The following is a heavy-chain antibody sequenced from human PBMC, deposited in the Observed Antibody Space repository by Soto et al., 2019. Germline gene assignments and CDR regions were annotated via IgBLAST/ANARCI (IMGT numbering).Heavy chain of an antibody. CDR3: ARGSWADVSAHYYMDV. Sequence: SQTLSLTCDISGDSVSSNSAGWNWIRQTPSRGLEWLGRTYYKSKWYYTYAASVKSRITVSPDTSKNQFSLQLTSVTPEDTAVYYCARGSWADVSAHYYMDVWDKGNTVTVSS. CDR2: TYYKSKWYY. J-gene: IGHJ6*03. CDR1: GDSVSSNSAG. V-gene: IGHV6-1*01. D-gene: IGHD1-26*01.